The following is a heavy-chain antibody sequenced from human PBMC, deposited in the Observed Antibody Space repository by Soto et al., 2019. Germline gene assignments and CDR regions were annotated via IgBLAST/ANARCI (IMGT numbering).Heavy chain of an antibody. J-gene: IGHJ6*02. CDR2: IYYSGST. D-gene: IGHD6-13*01. CDR1: GGYISSYY. Sequence: SETLSLTCTVSGGYISSYYWSWIRQPPGKGLEWIGYIYYSGSTNYNPSLKSRVTISVDTSKNQFSLKLSSVTAADTAVYYCATIAEDYYYYGMDVWGQGTTVTVSS. V-gene: IGHV4-59*01. CDR3: ATIAEDYYYYGMDV.